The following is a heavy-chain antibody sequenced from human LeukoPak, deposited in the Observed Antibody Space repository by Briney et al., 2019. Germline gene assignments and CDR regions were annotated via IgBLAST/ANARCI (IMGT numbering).Heavy chain of an antibody. CDR3: ARERYYYDSSGYRASAFDI. J-gene: IGHJ3*02. Sequence: AGGSLRLSCAASGFTFSSYEMNWVRQAPGKGLEWVSYISSSGSTIYYADSVKGRFTISRDNAKNSLYLQMNSLRAEDTAVYYCARERYYYDSSGYRASAFDIWGQGTMVTVSS. V-gene: IGHV3-48*03. D-gene: IGHD3-22*01. CDR2: ISSSGSTI. CDR1: GFTFSSYE.